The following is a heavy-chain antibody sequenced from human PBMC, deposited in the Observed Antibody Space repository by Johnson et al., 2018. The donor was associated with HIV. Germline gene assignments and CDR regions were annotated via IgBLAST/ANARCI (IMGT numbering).Heavy chain of an antibody. CDR1: GFTFSNYV. V-gene: IGHV3-30-3*01. CDR3: ARGGGVAARHDAFDS. J-gene: IGHJ3*02. Sequence: VQLVESGGGVVQPGRSLRLSCAASGFTFSNYVMHWVRQPPGKGLEWVSLVSYDGSNKYYADSVKGRCTISRDNSKNTLYLQMNSLRAEDTAVYYCARGGGVAARHDAFDSWGQGTMVTVSS. CDR2: VSYDGSNK. D-gene: IGHD6-6*01.